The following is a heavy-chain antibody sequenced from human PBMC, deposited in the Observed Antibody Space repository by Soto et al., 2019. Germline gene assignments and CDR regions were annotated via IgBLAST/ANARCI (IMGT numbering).Heavy chain of an antibody. D-gene: IGHD2-2*01. CDR1: GDSIIGGASV. J-gene: IGHJ5*02. CDR3: AKLSCTSSTCYFPGWFDP. V-gene: IGHV4-31*03. Sequence: SETLSLTCTVLGDSIIGGASVWSWTRQPPGKGLEWIANVYGSGSSYYNPSLKSRLTISVDTTKNQFSLQLKSMTAADTAVYYCAKLSCTSSTCYFPGWFDPWGQGTLVTVSS. CDR2: VYGSGSS.